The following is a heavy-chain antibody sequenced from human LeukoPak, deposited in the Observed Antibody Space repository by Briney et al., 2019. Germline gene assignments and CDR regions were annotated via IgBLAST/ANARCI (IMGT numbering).Heavy chain of an antibody. V-gene: IGHV1-8*02. J-gene: IGHJ4*02. D-gene: IGHD4-17*01. CDR1: GYTFTDYY. CDR2: MNPNSGNT. CDR3: ARGQGTTRPPSFDY. Sequence: ASVKVSCKASGYTFTDYYMHWVRQAPGQGLEWMGWMNPNSGNTGYAQKFQGRVTMTRNTSISTAYMELSSLRSEDTAVYYCARGQGTTRPPSFDYWGQGTLVTVSS.